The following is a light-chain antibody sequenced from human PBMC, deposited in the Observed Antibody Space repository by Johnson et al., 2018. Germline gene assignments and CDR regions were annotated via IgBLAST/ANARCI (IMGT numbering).Light chain of an antibody. J-gene: IGLJ1*01. CDR2: ENN. CDR1: SSNIGNNY. Sequence: QSVLTQPPSVSAAPGQKVTISCSGSSSNIGNNYVSWYQQLPGTAPKLLIYENNKRPSGIPDRFSGSKSGTSATLGITGLQTGDEADYYCGTWDSSLSAGNDCGTGTRVTVL. CDR3: GTWDSSLSAGND. V-gene: IGLV1-51*02.